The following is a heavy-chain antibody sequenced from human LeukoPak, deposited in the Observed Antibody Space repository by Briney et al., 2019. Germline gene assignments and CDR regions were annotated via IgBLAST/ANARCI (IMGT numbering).Heavy chain of an antibody. CDR3: ARSLRVRGVPDYMDV. V-gene: IGHV3-30*02. J-gene: IGHJ6*03. CDR2: IRYDGSNK. Sequence: GGSLRLSCAASGFTFSTYGMHWVRQAPGKGLEWVAFIRYDGSNKYYADSVKGRFTIPRDNSKNTLYLQMNNLRADDTAVYYCARSLRVRGVPDYMDVWGKGTTVTVSS. D-gene: IGHD3-10*01. CDR1: GFTFSTYG.